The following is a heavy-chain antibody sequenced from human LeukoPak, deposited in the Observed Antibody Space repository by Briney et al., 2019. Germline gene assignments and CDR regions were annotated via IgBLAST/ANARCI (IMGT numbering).Heavy chain of an antibody. CDR3: ATSGITTADPQLDH. J-gene: IGHJ4*02. CDR2: LNPNTGGA. D-gene: IGHD6-13*01. Sequence: ASVKVSCKASGYTFIGYYIHWVRQAPGQGLEWVGWLNPNTGGANYAQKFQGRVTVTRDTSISTAYMDLRRLRSDDTAIHYCATSGITTADPQLDHWGQGTLVTVSS. V-gene: IGHV1-2*02. CDR1: GYTFIGYY.